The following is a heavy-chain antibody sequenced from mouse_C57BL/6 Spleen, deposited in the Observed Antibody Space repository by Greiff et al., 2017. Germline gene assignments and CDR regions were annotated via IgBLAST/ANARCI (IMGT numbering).Heavy chain of an antibody. CDR3: AREHYYGSSGYYAMDY. Sequence: EVQLVESGGGLVKPGGSLKLSCAASGFTFSSYAMSWVRQTPEKRLEWVATISDGGSYTYYPDNVKGRFTISRDNAKNNLYLQMSHLKSEDTAMYYCAREHYYGSSGYYAMDYWGQGTSVTVSS. CDR2: ISDGGSYT. V-gene: IGHV5-4*01. J-gene: IGHJ4*01. D-gene: IGHD1-1*01. CDR1: GFTFSSYA.